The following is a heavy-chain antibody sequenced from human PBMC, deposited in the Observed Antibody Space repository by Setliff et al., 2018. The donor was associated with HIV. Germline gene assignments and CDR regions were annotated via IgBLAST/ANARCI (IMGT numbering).Heavy chain of an antibody. CDR1: GFTFGSYA. D-gene: IGHD2-15*01. J-gene: IGHJ6*02. CDR3: AKTLPTLYPPHDYYFAMDV. V-gene: IGHV3-23*01. Sequence: PGGSLRLSCAPSGFTFGSYAMSWVRQAPGKGLEWVSVISGSGDSTFYADSLKGRFTISRDNSKNTLYLQMNSLRAEDTAVYYCAKTLPTLYPPHDYYFAMDVGGQGTTVTVSS. CDR2: ISGSGDST.